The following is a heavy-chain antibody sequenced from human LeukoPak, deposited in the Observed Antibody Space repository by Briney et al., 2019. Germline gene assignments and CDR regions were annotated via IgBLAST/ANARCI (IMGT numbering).Heavy chain of an antibody. CDR3: ARDRRNTGSFFDY. Sequence: PGGSLRLSCAASGFTFSSYSMNWVRQAPGKGLEWVSYITSGSSNIYYADSVKGRFTISRDNAKNSLYLQMHSLRAEDTAVYYCARDRRNTGSFFDYWGQGILVTVSS. CDR2: ITSGSSNI. CDR1: GFTFSSYS. D-gene: IGHD1-26*01. V-gene: IGHV3-48*01. J-gene: IGHJ4*02.